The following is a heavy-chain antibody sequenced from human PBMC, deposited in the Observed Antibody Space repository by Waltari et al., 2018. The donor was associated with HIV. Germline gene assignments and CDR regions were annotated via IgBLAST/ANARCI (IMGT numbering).Heavy chain of an antibody. CDR3: ARATLGAANPFDY. CDR2: NNPNTGGA. J-gene: IGHJ4*02. CDR1: GYTFTGYY. Sequence: QVQLVQSGAEVKKPGASVTVSCRASGYTFTGYYMHWVRLAPGQGREWMGWNNPNTGGANYAQKFQGRVTMTRDTSISTVYMELSSLKSDDTAVYYCARATLGAANPFDYWGQGTLVTVSS. D-gene: IGHD2-15*01. V-gene: IGHV1-2*02.